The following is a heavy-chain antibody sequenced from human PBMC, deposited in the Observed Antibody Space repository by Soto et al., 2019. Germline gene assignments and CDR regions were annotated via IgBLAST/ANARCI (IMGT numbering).Heavy chain of an antibody. CDR2: VSHSGRT. CDR3: ARVAMENYHDMWSGSTSSALDV. J-gene: IGHJ6*02. CDR1: GGSMRGYS. Sequence: SETLSLTCKVSGGSMRGYSWSWIRQTPGEGLEWIGYVSHSGRTDYSPSLKNRVTISLDMSKNHFALHVNSVDPADTAVYYCARVAMENYHDMWSGSTSSALDVWGQGTTVTVSS. D-gene: IGHD3-3*01. V-gene: IGHV4-59*13.